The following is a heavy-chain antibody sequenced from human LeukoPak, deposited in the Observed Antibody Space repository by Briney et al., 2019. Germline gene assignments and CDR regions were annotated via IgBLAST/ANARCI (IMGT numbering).Heavy chain of an antibody. Sequence: PSETLSLTCTVSGGSISSYYWSWIRQPAGQGLEWIGRIYTSGSTNYNPSLKSRVTMSVDTSKNQFSLKLSSVTAADTAVYYCARELWFGELLFRAHYYYYMDVWGKGTTVTISS. CDR2: IYTSGST. CDR1: GGSISSYY. J-gene: IGHJ6*03. D-gene: IGHD3-10*01. V-gene: IGHV4-4*07. CDR3: ARELWFGELLFRAHYYYYMDV.